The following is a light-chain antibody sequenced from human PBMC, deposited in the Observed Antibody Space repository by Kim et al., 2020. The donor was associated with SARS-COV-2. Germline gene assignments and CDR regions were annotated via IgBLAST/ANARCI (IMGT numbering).Light chain of an antibody. CDR3: CSYAGSSTWV. Sequence: GLSISISCTGTSSDVGSYNLVSWYQQPPGKAPKLMIYEGSKRPSGVSNRFSGSKSGNTASLTISGLQAEDEADYYCCSYAGSSTWVFGGGTQLTVL. CDR1: SSDVGSYNL. V-gene: IGLV2-23*01. CDR2: EGS. J-gene: IGLJ3*02.